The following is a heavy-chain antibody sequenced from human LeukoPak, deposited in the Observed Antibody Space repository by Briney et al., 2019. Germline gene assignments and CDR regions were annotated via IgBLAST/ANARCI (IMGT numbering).Heavy chain of an antibody. V-gene: IGHV3-20*04. CDR1: GFTFDDYA. Sequence: PGGSLRLSCAASGFTFDDYALSWVRQAPGKGLGGVSSINWNAGSTIYADSGRGRFTISRDNSKNTLYLQMNNLRVDDTAVYYCARSLRVRGVPDYMDVWGKGTTVTVYS. D-gene: IGHD3-10*01. CDR3: ARSLRVRGVPDYMDV. J-gene: IGHJ6*03. CDR2: INWNAGST.